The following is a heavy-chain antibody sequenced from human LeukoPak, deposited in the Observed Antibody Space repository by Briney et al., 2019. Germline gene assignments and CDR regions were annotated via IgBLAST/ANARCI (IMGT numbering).Heavy chain of an antibody. V-gene: IGHV3-23*01. CDR2: LIGSSVST. CDR3: AKGAYDYIEIGYFDS. J-gene: IGHJ4*02. Sequence: GGSLRLSCTASGFTSTDYAMNWIRQAPGKGLECVSALIGSSVSTDYADSVKCRFTISRDNAKTSLFLQMNSLRAEDTAIYYCAKGAYDYIEIGYFDSWGQGTLVTVSS. CDR1: GFTSTDYA. D-gene: IGHD5-12*01.